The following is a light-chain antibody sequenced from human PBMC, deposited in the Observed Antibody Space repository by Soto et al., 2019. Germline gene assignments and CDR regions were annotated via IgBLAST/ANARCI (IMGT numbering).Light chain of an antibody. CDR3: AAWDDSLNGAV. Sequence: QSVLTQPPSASGTPGQRVTISCSGSSSNIGSNTVNWYQQLPGTAPKLLIYRNNQRPSGVPDRFSGSKSGTSASLAISGLQSEDGADYYCAAWDDSLNGAVFGGGTQLTVL. V-gene: IGLV1-44*01. CDR1: SSNIGSNT. CDR2: RNN. J-gene: IGLJ7*01.